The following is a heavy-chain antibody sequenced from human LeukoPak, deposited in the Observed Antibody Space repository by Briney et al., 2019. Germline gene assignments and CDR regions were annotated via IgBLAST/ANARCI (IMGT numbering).Heavy chain of an antibody. Sequence: GGSLRLSCAASGFTLSSYAMSWVRQAPGKGLEWVSGISGSGGSTYYADSVKGRFTISRDNSKNTLYLQMNSLRAEDTAVYYCANTRTSPATAQYYFDYWGQGTLVTVSS. CDR1: GFTLSSYA. CDR3: ANTRTSPATAQYYFDY. V-gene: IGHV3-23*01. J-gene: IGHJ4*02. CDR2: ISGSGGST. D-gene: IGHD1-1*01.